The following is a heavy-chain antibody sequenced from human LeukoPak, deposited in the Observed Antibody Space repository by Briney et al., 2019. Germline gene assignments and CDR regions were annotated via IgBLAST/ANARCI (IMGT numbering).Heavy chain of an antibody. Sequence: PSETLSLTCAVYGVSFSGYYWSWIRQPPGKGLEWLGEINHRGSTNYNPSLKSRVTIPVDTSKNQFSLNLSSVTAADTDVYYCARGGRGIQLWKYFDYWGQGTLVTVSS. CDR2: INHRGST. V-gene: IGHV4-34*01. CDR1: GVSFSGYY. D-gene: IGHD5-18*01. CDR3: ARGGRGIQLWKYFDY. J-gene: IGHJ4*02.